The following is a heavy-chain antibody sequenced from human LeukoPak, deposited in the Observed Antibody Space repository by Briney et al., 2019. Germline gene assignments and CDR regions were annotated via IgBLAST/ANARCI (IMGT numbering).Heavy chain of an antibody. J-gene: IGHJ4*02. Sequence: AASVKVSCKASGYTFTGYSVHWVRQALGQGLEWMGWINPNSGGTNYAQKFQGRVTMTRDTSISTAYMELSRLRSDDTAVYYCARNLRITIFGVVQMGYWGQGTLVTVSS. CDR1: GYTFTGYS. V-gene: IGHV1-2*02. CDR3: ARNLRITIFGVVQMGY. D-gene: IGHD3-3*01. CDR2: INPNSGGT.